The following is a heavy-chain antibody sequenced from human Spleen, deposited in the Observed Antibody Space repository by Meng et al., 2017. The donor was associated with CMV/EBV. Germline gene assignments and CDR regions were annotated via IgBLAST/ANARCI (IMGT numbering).Heavy chain of an antibody. J-gene: IGHJ4*02. D-gene: IGHD1-1*01. CDR3: ARAPTGRLRLHFDY. CDR2: FYYGGNT. CDR1: GDTITSSY. Sequence: SETLSLTCIVSGDTITSSYWSWMRLPPGKGLECIAYFYYGGNTNYNPSVKSRVTVSVDTSKNQFSLKLSSVTAADTAIYYCARAPTGRLRLHFDYWGPGTPVTVSS. V-gene: IGHV4-59*01.